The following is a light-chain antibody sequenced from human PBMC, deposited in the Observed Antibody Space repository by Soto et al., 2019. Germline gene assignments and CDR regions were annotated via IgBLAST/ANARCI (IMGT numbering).Light chain of an antibody. Sequence: EIQMTQSPCSLAASVGERVTITCRASQSISSYLNWYQQKPGRAAKLLIYAASSLQSGVTSRFSGSGSGTDFTITISSLQPEDFATYYCQQSYSTPWTVGQGTKVENK. V-gene: IGKV1-39*01. CDR3: QQSYSTPWT. J-gene: IGKJ1*01. CDR2: AAS. CDR1: QSISSY.